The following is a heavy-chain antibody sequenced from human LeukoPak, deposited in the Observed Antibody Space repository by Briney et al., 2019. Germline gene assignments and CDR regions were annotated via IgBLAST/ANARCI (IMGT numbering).Heavy chain of an antibody. CDR1: GFTFRNYD. D-gene: IGHD4-17*01. CDR2: INSDGSST. J-gene: IGHJ3*01. V-gene: IGHV3-74*01. Sequence: PGGSLRLSCAASGFTFRNYDMNWVRQAPGKGLVWVSLINSDGSSTNYADSVKGRFTIYRDNAKNTLYLQMNSLRAEDTAVYYCARDYGDAFDVWGQGTMVTVSS. CDR3: ARDYGDAFDV.